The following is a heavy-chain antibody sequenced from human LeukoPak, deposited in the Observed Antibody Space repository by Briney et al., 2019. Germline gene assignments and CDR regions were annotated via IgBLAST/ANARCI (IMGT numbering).Heavy chain of an antibody. CDR3: AGYYYDSSGYLGY. J-gene: IGHJ4*02. CDR2: IYTGGTT. CDR1: GFTVSSNY. Sequence: GGSLRLSCAASGFTVSSNYMNWVRQAPGKGLEWVSVIYTGGTTYYADSVKGRFTISRDNSKNTLYLQMNSLRAEDTAVYYCAGYYYDSSGYLGYWGQGTLVTVSS. V-gene: IGHV3-53*01. D-gene: IGHD3-22*01.